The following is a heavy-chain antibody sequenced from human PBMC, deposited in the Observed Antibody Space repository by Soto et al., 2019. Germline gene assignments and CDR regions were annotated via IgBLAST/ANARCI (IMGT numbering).Heavy chain of an antibody. CDR2: IIPIFGTA. J-gene: IGHJ5*02. Sequence: QVQLVQSGAEVKKPGSSVKVSCHASGGTFSSYAISWVRQSPGQGLEWMGVIIPIFGTANYAQKFQGRVTSAADASTSTAYMELSSLRSEDTDVSYCESDPRTAAAGIGVVWFDPWGQGTLVTVSS. CDR1: GGTFSSYA. V-gene: IGHV1-69*19. D-gene: IGHD6-13*01. CDR3: ESDPRTAAAGIGVVWFDP.